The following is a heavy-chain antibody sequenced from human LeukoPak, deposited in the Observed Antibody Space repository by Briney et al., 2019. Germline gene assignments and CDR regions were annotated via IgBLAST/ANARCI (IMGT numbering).Heavy chain of an antibody. CDR3: TRVTSWRTGFDY. Sequence: GGSLRLSCAASGLSFEAYGMYWVRQAPGKGLEWVSGITWNSDDMAYADSVKGRFTISRDNAKNCLYLQVNSLTVEDTALYYCTRVTSWRTGFDYWGQGTLVTVSS. CDR1: GLSFEAYG. J-gene: IGHJ4*02. D-gene: IGHD1-1*01. CDR2: ITWNSDDM. V-gene: IGHV3-9*01.